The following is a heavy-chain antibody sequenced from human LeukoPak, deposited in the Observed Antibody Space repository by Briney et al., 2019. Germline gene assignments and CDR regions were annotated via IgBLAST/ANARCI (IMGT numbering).Heavy chain of an antibody. CDR1: GFTFSSYG. CDR3: ARDCDDSSGCPADY. Sequence: GRSLRLSCAASGFTFSSYGMHWVRQAPDKGLEWVAVIWYDGSNKYYADSVKGRFTISRDNSKNTLYLQMNSLRAEDTAVYYCARDCDDSSGCPADYWGQGTLVTVSS. V-gene: IGHV3-33*01. CDR2: IWYDGSNK. D-gene: IGHD3-22*01. J-gene: IGHJ4*02.